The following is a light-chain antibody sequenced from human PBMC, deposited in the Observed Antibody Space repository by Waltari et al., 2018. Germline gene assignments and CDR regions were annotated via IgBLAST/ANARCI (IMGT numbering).Light chain of an antibody. CDR3: LQRSNWPQYS. J-gene: IGKJ2*03. V-gene: IGKV3D-15*01. Sequence: EIVMTQSPATLSLSPGERATLSCRASQSVSSNLAWYQQKPGQAPRLLIYGASSRATGIPDRFSGSGSGTDFTLTISSLEPEDVGVYYCLQRSNWPQYSFGQGTKVEIK. CDR2: GAS. CDR1: QSVSSN.